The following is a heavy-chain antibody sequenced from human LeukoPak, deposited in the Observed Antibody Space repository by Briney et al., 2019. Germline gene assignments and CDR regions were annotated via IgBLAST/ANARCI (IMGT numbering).Heavy chain of an antibody. CDR1: GFIFSSYA. CDR2: ISGSGGST. D-gene: IGHD6-6*01. CDR3: AKEGTIAARGFYFDY. J-gene: IGHJ4*02. Sequence: GGSLRLSCAASGFIFSSYAMSWVRQAPGKGLEWVSTISGSGGSTYYADSVKGRFTISRDNSKNTLYLQMNSLRAEDTAVYYCAKEGTIAARGFYFDYWGQGTLVTVSS. V-gene: IGHV3-23*01.